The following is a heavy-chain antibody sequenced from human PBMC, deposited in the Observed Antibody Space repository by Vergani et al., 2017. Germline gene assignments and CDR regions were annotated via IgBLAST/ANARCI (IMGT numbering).Heavy chain of an antibody. V-gene: IGHV1-18*04. Sequence: QVQLVQSGAEVKKPGASVKVSCKASGYTFTSYGISWVRQAPGQGLEWMGWISAYNGNTNYAQKLQGRVTMTTDTSTSTAYMELSSLRSEDTAVYYCARLKYCSSTSCTHDYWGQGTLVTVSS. D-gene: IGHD2-2*01. CDR2: ISAYNGNT. J-gene: IGHJ4*02. CDR3: ARLKYCSSTSCTHDY. CDR1: GYTFTSYG.